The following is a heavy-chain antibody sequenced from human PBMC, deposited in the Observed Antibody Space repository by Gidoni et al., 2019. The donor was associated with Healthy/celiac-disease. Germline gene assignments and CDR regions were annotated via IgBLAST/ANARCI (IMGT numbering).Heavy chain of an antibody. CDR2: ISYDGSNK. J-gene: IGHJ4*02. V-gene: IGHV3-30*18. Sequence: QVQLVESGGGVVQPGRSLRLSCAASGFTFSSYGMHWVRQAPGKGLEWVAVISYDGSNKYYADSVKGRFTISRDNSKNTLYLQMNSLRAEDTAVYYCAKDRVPVFVGWELSYFDYWGQGTLVTVSS. CDR1: GFTFSSYG. CDR3: AKDRVPVFVGWELSYFDY. D-gene: IGHD1-26*01.